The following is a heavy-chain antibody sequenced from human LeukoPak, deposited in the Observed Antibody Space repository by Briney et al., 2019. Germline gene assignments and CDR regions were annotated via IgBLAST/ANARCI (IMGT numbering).Heavy chain of an antibody. D-gene: IGHD6-19*01. J-gene: IGHJ4*02. V-gene: IGHV3-7*02. CDR3: ARVGKSGWDFDH. CDR1: GFTFSSYW. Sequence: GGSLRLSCAASGFTFSSYWMTWVRQAPGKGLEWVANINEHGSLKYYVDSVKGRFTISRDNTKNSLFLQMNSLRAEDTAVYYCARVGKSGWDFDHWGQGTLVTVFS. CDR2: INEHGSLK.